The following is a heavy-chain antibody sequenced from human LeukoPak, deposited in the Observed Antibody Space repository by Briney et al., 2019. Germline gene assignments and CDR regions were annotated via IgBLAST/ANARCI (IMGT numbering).Heavy chain of an antibody. V-gene: IGHV4-61*09. CDR2: IYRSGST. Sequence: SQTLSLTCTVSGGSISSGSYYWSWIRQPAGKRLEWIGHIYRSGSTNYNPSLKSRVTISVDTSKNQFSLKLSSVTAADTAVYYCAREVSPTVVNYYMDVWGKGTTVTISS. CDR3: AREVSPTVVNYYMDV. D-gene: IGHD4-23*01. CDR1: GGSISSGSYY. J-gene: IGHJ6*03.